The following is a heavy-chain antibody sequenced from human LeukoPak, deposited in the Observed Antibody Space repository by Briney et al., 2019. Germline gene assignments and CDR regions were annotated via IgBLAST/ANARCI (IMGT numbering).Heavy chain of an antibody. J-gene: IGHJ4*02. D-gene: IGHD6-19*01. CDR1: GYSFTSYW. CDR3: ASMYSSGWSYFDY. Sequence: GESLKISCKGSGYSFTSYWIGWVRQMPGKGLEWMGIIYPGDSDTRYSPSFQGQVTISADKSISTAYLQWSSLKASDTAMYYRASMYSSGWSYFDYWGQGTLVTVSS. CDR2: IYPGDSDT. V-gene: IGHV5-51*01.